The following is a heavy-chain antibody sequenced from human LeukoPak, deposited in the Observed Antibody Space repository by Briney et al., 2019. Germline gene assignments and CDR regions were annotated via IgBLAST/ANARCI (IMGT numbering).Heavy chain of an antibody. CDR1: GFTFNNYA. CDR2: ITGSSGGT. J-gene: IGHJ5*02. V-gene: IGHV3-23*01. D-gene: IGHD6-19*01. Sequence: HPGGSLRLSCAASGFTFNNYAMNWVRQAPGKGLEWVSGITGSSGGTYYADSVKGRFTISRDSSKNTVYLQMKSLRVEDTAVYYCAKDRFGYSVGCFFDPWGQGNLVTVSS. CDR3: AKDRFGYSVGCFFDP.